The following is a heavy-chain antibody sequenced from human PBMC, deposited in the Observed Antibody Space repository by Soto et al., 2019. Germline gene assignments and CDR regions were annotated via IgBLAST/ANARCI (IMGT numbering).Heavy chain of an antibody. D-gene: IGHD6-19*01. CDR1: GFTFNSYW. V-gene: IGHV3-74*01. CDR2: IDGDGTTT. CDR3: ARRIAVAGTYDH. J-gene: IGHJ4*02. Sequence: GGSLRLSCAASGFTFNSYWTHWVRQVPGKGLECVSRIDGDGTTTHYADSVKGRFTISRDNAKNTLYLQMNSLRAEDSAVYLCARRIAVAGTYDHWGQGTLVTVSS.